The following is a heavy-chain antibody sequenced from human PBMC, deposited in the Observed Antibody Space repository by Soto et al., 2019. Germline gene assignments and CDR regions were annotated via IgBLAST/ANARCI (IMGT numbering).Heavy chain of an antibody. Sequence: PGGSLRLSCAASGFTFSSYAMSWVRQAPGKGLEWVSAISGSGGSTYYADSVKGRFTISRDNSKNTLYLQMNSLRAEDTAVYYCAKDPDPAAIVVVTAIPSYYFDYWGQGTLVTVSS. CDR3: AKDPDPAAIVVVTAIPSYYFDY. J-gene: IGHJ4*02. CDR1: GFTFSSYA. CDR2: ISGSGGST. D-gene: IGHD2-21*02. V-gene: IGHV3-23*01.